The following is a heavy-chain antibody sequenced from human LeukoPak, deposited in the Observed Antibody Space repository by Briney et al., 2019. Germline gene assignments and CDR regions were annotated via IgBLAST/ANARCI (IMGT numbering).Heavy chain of an antibody. Sequence: GRSLRLSCAASGFTFSSYGMHWVRQAPGKGLEWVAVVWFDGSKKYSADSVKGRITISRDDSKNTLYLQMNSLRAEDTAVYYCARGVDYYDSSGTIDYWGQGTQVTVSS. CDR3: ARGVDYYDSSGTIDY. J-gene: IGHJ4*02. V-gene: IGHV3-33*01. CDR1: GFTFSSYG. CDR2: VWFDGSKK. D-gene: IGHD3-22*01.